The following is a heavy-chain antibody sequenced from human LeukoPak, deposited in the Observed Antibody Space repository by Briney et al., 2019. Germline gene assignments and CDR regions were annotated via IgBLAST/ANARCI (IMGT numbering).Heavy chain of an antibody. J-gene: IGHJ3*02. V-gene: IGHV4-59*01. CDR1: GGSISSYY. CDR2: IYYSGST. D-gene: IGHD3-22*01. CDR3: ARDRRYYYDSTGGVDI. Sequence: SETLSLTCTVSGGSISSYYWSWIRQPPGKGLEWIGYIYYSGSTNYNPSLKSRVTISVDTSKNQFSLKLSSVTAAVTAVYYCARDRRYYYDSTGGVDIWGQGTMVTVSS.